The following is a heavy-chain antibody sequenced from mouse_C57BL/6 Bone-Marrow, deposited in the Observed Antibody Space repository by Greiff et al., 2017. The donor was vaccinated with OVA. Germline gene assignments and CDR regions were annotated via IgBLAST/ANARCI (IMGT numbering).Heavy chain of an antibody. Sequence: VQLQQPGAELVKPGASVKVSCKASGYTFTSYWMNWVKQRPGKGLEWIGQIYPGDGDTNYNGKFKGKATLTADKSSSTAYMQLSSLTSEDSAVYFCARAPDSSGYSFAYWGQGTLVTVSA. CDR1: GYTFTSYW. V-gene: IGHV1-80*01. J-gene: IGHJ3*01. D-gene: IGHD3-2*02. CDR2: IYPGDGDT. CDR3: ARAPDSSGYSFAY.